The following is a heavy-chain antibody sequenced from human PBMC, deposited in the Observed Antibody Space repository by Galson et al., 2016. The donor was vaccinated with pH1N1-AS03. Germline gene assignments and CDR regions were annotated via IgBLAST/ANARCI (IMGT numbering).Heavy chain of an antibody. J-gene: IGHJ3*02. CDR1: GFTVSSKY. V-gene: IGHV3-21*01. D-gene: IGHD3-22*01. CDR3: AYDSRGYDTLDI. Sequence: SLRLSCAASGFTVSSKYMNWVRQAPGKGLEWVSSISSDPTYTYYADSVTGRFTISRDNAKDSLYLQLSSLRVEDTAVYYCAYDSRGYDTLDIWGQGTLVTVSS. CDR2: ISSDPTYT.